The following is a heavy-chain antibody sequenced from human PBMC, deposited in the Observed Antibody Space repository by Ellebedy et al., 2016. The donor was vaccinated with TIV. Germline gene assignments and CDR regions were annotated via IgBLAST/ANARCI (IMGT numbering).Heavy chain of an antibody. CDR2: ISADNGNT. CDR3: ASSLEAWYGD. D-gene: IGHD2-15*01. J-gene: IGHJ4*02. CDR1: GYTFTSQD. V-gene: IGHV1-18*01. Sequence: ASVKVSXXTSGYTFTSQDINWVRQAPGQGLEWMGCISADNGNTNYAQKFQGRVTMTTDSSTTTTYMELRSLRSDDTAVYFCASSLEAWYGDWGQGTLVTVSS.